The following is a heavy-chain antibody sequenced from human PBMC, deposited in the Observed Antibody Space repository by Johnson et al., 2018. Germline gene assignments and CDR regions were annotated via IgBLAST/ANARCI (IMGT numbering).Heavy chain of an antibody. Sequence: QVQLVQSGGGVVQPGRSLRLSCAASGFTFSSYGMHWVRQAPGKGLEWVAVISYDGSNKYYADSVKGRFTISRDNSKNTLYLQMNSLRAEDTAVYYCAKGHCSGGSCYPPTRDHDAFDIWGQGTMVTVSS. CDR2: ISYDGSNK. V-gene: IGHV3-30*18. CDR1: GFTFSSYG. D-gene: IGHD2-15*01. CDR3: AKGHCSGGSCYPPTRDHDAFDI. J-gene: IGHJ3*02.